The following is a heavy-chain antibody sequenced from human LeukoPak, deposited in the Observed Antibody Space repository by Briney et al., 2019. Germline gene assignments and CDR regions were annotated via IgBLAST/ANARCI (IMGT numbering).Heavy chain of an antibody. V-gene: IGHV3-43D*03. CDR2: ISWDGGST. CDR3: AKDPSRYSSGSVPDY. Sequence: GGSLRLSCAASGFTFSSYSMNWVRQAPGKGLEWVSLISWDGGSTYYADSVKGRFTISRDNSKNSLYLQMNSLRAEDTALYYCAKDPSRYSSGSVPDYWGQGTLVTVSS. J-gene: IGHJ4*02. D-gene: IGHD6-19*01. CDR1: GFTFSSYS.